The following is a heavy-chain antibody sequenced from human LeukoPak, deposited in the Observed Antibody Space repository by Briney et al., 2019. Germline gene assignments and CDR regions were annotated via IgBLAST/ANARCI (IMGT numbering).Heavy chain of an antibody. CDR2: IRYDGSNK. CDR3: AKDVALIAVAGYFDY. Sequence: GGSLRLSCAASGFTFSSYGMHWVRQAPGKGLEWVAFIRYDGSNKYYADSVKGRFTISRDNSKNTLYLQMNSLRAEDTAVYNCAKDVALIAVAGYFDYWGQGTLVTVSS. D-gene: IGHD6-19*01. CDR1: GFTFSSYG. V-gene: IGHV3-30*02. J-gene: IGHJ4*02.